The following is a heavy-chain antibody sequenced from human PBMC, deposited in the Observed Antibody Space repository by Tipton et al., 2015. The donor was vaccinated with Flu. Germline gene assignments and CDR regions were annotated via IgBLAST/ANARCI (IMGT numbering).Heavy chain of an antibody. J-gene: IGHJ6*02. D-gene: IGHD5-24*01. CDR1: GFTFSDCY. CDR2: ISNSGSTI. Sequence: QVQLVQSGGGLVKPGGSLRLSCAASGFTFSDCYMTWIRQAPGKGLEWVSYISNSGSTIYYADSVKGRFTISRDNAQNSLYLQMSSLSAEDTADYYCARWLQDNSYGLDVWGQGTTVTVSS. V-gene: IGHV3-11*04. CDR3: ARWLQDNSYGLDV.